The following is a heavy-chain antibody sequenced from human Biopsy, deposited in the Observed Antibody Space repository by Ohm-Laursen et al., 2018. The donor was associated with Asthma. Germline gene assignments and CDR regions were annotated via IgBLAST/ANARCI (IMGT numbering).Heavy chain of an antibody. D-gene: IGHD3-16*02. CDR2: ISYDGSNK. V-gene: IGHV3-30*01. J-gene: IGHJ4*02. Sequence: SLRLSCAASGFSFSEFVMHWVRQAPGKGLEWVAVISYDGSNKYYADSVKGRFTISRDNSKNTLYLQMNSLRAEDTAVYYCARDLHPTNHLGELSEVFGYWGQGTLVTVSS. CDR3: ARDLHPTNHLGELSEVFGY. CDR1: GFSFSEFV.